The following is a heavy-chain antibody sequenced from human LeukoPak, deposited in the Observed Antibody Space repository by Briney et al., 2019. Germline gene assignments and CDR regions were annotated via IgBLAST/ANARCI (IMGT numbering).Heavy chain of an antibody. CDR1: GFTFSSYA. V-gene: IGHV3-48*01. Sequence: PGGSLRLSCAASGFTFSSYAMNWVRQAPGKGLECVSYISGSSSTIYYADSVKGRLTISRDNAKNSLYLQMNSLRAEDTAVYYCVRELYYYDSSGYYPDFDYWGQGTLVTVSS. CDR3: VRELYYYDSSGYYPDFDY. J-gene: IGHJ4*02. D-gene: IGHD3-22*01. CDR2: ISGSSSTI.